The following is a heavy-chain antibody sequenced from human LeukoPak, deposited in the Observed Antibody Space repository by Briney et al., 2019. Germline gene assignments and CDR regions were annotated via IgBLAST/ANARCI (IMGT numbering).Heavy chain of an antibody. CDR3: ARDPPAAAINTYA. CDR2: IFSNGDT. V-gene: IGHV3-66*01. CDR1: GVTVSNNY. D-gene: IGHD6-13*01. J-gene: IGHJ5*02. Sequence: GGSLRLSCAASGVTVSNNYMNWVRQPPGKGLEWVSLIFSNGDTRYADSVKGRFTISRDSSKNTLYLQMNSLRAEDTAIYYCARDPPAAAINTYAWGQGTLVTVSS.